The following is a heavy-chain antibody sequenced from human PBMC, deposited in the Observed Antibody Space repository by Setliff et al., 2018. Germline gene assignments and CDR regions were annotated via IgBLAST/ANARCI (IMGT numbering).Heavy chain of an antibody. Sequence: ASVKVSCKASGYEFNNYGIAWVRQAPGQGLEWMGWINAYNGNTFYAPKLQGRVTMTTDASTATAYLELRSLRSDDTAIYYCARINFYDSTAYYYAPHYWGQGTLVTVSS. V-gene: IGHV1-18*01. CDR2: INAYNGNT. CDR1: GYEFNNYG. D-gene: IGHD3-22*01. CDR3: ARINFYDSTAYYYAPHY. J-gene: IGHJ4*02.